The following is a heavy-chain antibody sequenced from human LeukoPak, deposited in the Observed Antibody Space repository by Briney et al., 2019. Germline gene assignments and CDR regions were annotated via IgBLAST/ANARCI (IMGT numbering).Heavy chain of an antibody. D-gene: IGHD3-22*01. Sequence: PGGSLRLSCAASGFTFSSYWMSWVRQAPGKGLEWVANIKQDGSEKYYVDSVKGRFTISRDNAKNSLYLQMNSLRAEDTAVYYCARDSGGSGYYYNPHNYYYGMDVWGQGTTVTVSS. CDR2: IKQDGSEK. CDR3: ARDSGGSGYYYNPHNYYYGMDV. J-gene: IGHJ6*02. V-gene: IGHV3-7*01. CDR1: GFTFSSYW.